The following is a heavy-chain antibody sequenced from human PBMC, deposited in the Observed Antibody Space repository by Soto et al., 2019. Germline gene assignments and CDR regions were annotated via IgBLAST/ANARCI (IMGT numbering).Heavy chain of an antibody. CDR3: ARMGQIAAADWFDP. Sequence: PGGSLRLSCAASGFTVSSNYMSWVRQAPGKGLEWVSVIYSGASTYYADSVKGRFTISRDNAKNTLYLQMNSLRAEDTAVYYCARMGQIAAADWFDPWGQGTLVTVSS. V-gene: IGHV3-53*01. D-gene: IGHD6-13*01. CDR2: IYSGAST. CDR1: GFTVSSNY. J-gene: IGHJ5*02.